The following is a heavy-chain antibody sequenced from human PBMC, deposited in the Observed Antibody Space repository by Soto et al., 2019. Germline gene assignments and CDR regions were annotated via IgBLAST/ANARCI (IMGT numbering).Heavy chain of an antibody. D-gene: IGHD6-19*01. CDR2: VYYTGST. V-gene: IGHV4-59*01. CDR3: ARSVAVPGAHIDY. CDR1: GGSISGSY. Sequence: SETLSLTCSVSGGSISGSYWSWIRQSPGKGLEWLGYVYYTGSTNYSPSLRSRVSISVDTSKNEFSLRLSSVTAADTAVYFCARSVAVPGAHIDYWGQGTQVTVTS. J-gene: IGHJ4*02.